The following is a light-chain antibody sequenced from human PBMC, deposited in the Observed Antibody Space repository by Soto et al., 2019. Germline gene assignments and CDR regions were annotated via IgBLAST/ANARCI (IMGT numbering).Light chain of an antibody. Sequence: QSALTQPASASGSPGQSVTISCTGTSSDVGGYNYVSWYQQHPGKAPKLMIYEVSKRPSGVPDRFSGSTSGDTASLTVSGLLAEDEADYNYSSYAGSNNLVVFGGGTKVTAL. V-gene: IGLV2-8*01. CDR2: EVS. CDR1: SSDVGGYNY. CDR3: SSYAGSNNLVV. J-gene: IGLJ2*01.